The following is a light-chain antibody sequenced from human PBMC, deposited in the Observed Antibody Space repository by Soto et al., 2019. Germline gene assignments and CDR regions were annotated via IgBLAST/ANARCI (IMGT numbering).Light chain of an antibody. V-gene: IGLV2-14*03. Sequence: QSVLTQPASVSGSPGQSITISCTGTSSDVGGYNYVSWYQQHPGKATKLMIYDVTNRPSGVSYRLSGSKSNNTASQTISRLQAEDEADYYCNSYTSSSTYVFGTGTKVTVL. J-gene: IGLJ1*01. CDR2: DVT. CDR3: NSYTSSSTYV. CDR1: SSDVGGYNY.